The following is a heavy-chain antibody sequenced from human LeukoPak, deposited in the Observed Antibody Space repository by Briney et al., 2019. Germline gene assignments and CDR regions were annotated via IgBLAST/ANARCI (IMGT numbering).Heavy chain of an antibody. CDR2: ISSSSSYI. CDR3: AKVPMVRGVINAFDI. V-gene: IGHV3-21*04. J-gene: IGHJ3*02. CDR1: GFTFSSYS. D-gene: IGHD3-10*01. Sequence: GGSLRLSCAASGFTFSSYSMNWVRQAPRKGLEWVSSISSSSSYINYADSVRGRFTISRDNAKNSLFLQMNSLRAEDTAVYYCAKVPMVRGVINAFDIWGQGTMVTVSS.